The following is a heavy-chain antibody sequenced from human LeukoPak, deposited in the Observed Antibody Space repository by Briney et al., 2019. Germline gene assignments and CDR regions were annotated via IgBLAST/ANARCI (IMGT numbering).Heavy chain of an antibody. CDR1: GFTVSSNY. CDR3: ASSSSGWWSPHFDY. D-gene: IGHD6-19*01. J-gene: IGHJ4*02. CDR2: IYSGGST. V-gene: IGHV3-53*01. Sequence: GGSLRLSCAASGFTVSSNYMSWVRQAPGKGLEWVSVIYSGGSTYYADSVKGRFTISRDNSKNTLYLQMNSLRAEDTAVYYCASSSSGWWSPHFDYWGQGTLVTVSS.